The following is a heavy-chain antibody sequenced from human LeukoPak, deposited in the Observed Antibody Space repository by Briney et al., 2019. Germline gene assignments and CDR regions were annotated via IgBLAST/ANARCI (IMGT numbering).Heavy chain of an antibody. CDR3: ARDQPMRGY. V-gene: IGHV3-7*01. J-gene: IGHJ4*02. Sequence: GGSLRLSCAASGFTFCNNWMSWVRQAPGKGLERVANIKQVGSEKNYVHSVRGRFPISRDNATNSLYLQMNSLRAEDTAVYYCARDQPMRGYWGQGILVTVSS. CDR2: IKQVGSEK. D-gene: IGHD2-2*01. CDR1: GFTFCNNW.